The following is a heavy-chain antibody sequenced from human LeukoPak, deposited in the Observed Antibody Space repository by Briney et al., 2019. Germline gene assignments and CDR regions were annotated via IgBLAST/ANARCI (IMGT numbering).Heavy chain of an antibody. CDR2: ISSSSSTI. V-gene: IGHV3-48*04. CDR1: GFTFSSYS. D-gene: IGHD1-20*01. J-gene: IGHJ6*03. CDR3: ARGGLTDYYYYYMDA. Sequence: GGSLRLSCAASGFTFSSYSAKWVRQAPGKGREWVSYISSSSSTIYYADSVKGRFTISRENAKNSLYLQTNSLRAQDAAVYHCARGGLTDYYYYYMDAWGKGTTVTVSS.